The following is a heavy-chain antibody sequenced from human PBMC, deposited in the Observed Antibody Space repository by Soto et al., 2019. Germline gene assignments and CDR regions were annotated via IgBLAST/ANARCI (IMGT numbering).Heavy chain of an antibody. CDR2: IHENGHFK. Sequence: GGSLRLSCAASGFSFSSYSMSWIRQAPGKGLEWLAHIHENGHFKFYVDSVKGRFTISRDDALYSLYLQMNSLRAEDTAMYYCARDEGVPINYQFEYWGQGTLVNVSS. J-gene: IGHJ4*02. D-gene: IGHD4-4*01. CDR1: GFSFSSYS. CDR3: ARDEGVPINYQFEY. V-gene: IGHV3-7*03.